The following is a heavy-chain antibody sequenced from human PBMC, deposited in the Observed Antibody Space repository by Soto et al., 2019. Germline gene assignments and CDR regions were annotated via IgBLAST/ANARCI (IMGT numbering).Heavy chain of an antibody. CDR1: GFTFSSYA. CDR3: TLCSGGSCYSDAFDI. D-gene: IGHD2-15*01. CDR2: ISGSGGST. Sequence: GGSLRLSCAASGFTFSSYAMSWVRQAPGKGLEWVSAISGSGGSTYYADSVKGRFTISRDNSKNTLYLQMNSLRAEDTAVYYCTLCSGGSCYSDAFDIWGQGTMVTVSS. V-gene: IGHV3-23*01. J-gene: IGHJ3*02.